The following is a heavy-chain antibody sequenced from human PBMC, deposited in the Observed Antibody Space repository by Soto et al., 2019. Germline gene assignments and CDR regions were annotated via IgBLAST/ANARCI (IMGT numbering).Heavy chain of an antibody. CDR2: IYYSGST. CDR1: GGSISSGGYY. J-gene: IGHJ6*02. V-gene: IGHV4-31*03. D-gene: IGHD2-2*01. CDR3: ARGDIVVVPAVNYYYYYGMDV. Sequence: SETLSLTCTVSGGSISSGGYYWSWIRQHPGKGLEWIGYIYYSGSTYYNPSLKSRVTISVDTSKNQFSLKLSSVTAADTAVYYCARGDIVVVPAVNYYYYYGMDVWGQGTTVTVSS.